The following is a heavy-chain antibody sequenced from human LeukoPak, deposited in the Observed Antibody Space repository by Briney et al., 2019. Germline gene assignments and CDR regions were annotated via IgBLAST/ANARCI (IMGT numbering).Heavy chain of an antibody. V-gene: IGHV4-59*01. CDR3: ARAGYCTGGVCLNWFDP. CDR1: GGSISSYY. D-gene: IGHD2-8*02. Sequence: KPSETLSLTCTVSGGSISSYYWSGIRQPPGKGLEWIGYIYYSGSTNYNPSLKSRVTISADTSKNTFSLKLSSVTAADTAVYYCARAGYCTGGVCLNWFDPWGQGTLVTVSS. J-gene: IGHJ5*02. CDR2: IYYSGST.